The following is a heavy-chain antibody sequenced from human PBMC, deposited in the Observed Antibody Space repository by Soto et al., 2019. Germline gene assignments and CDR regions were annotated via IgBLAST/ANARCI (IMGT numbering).Heavy chain of an antibody. D-gene: IGHD5-18*01. V-gene: IGHV4-59*01. Sequence: SETLSVTCTVSGGSISSYYWSWIRQPPGKGLEWIGYIYYSGSTNYNPSLKSRVTISVDTSKNQFSLKLSSVTAADTAVYYCARAVDTAPDYWGQGTLVTVSS. CDR3: ARAVDTAPDY. CDR1: GGSISSYY. J-gene: IGHJ4*02. CDR2: IYYSGST.